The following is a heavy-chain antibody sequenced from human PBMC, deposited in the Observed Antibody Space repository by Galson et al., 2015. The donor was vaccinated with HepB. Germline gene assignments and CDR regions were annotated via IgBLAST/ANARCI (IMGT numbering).Heavy chain of an antibody. V-gene: IGHV3-21*01. D-gene: IGHD3-3*01. CDR3: AGGGDTIFGVVTRGYYYYMDV. Sequence: SLRLSCAASGFTFSSYSMNWVRQAPGKGLEWVSSISSSSSYIYYADSVKGRFTISRDNAKNSLCLQMNSLRAEDTAAYYCAGGGDTIFGVVTRGYYYYMDVWGKGTTVTVSS. J-gene: IGHJ6*03. CDR1: GFTFSSYS. CDR2: ISSSSSYI.